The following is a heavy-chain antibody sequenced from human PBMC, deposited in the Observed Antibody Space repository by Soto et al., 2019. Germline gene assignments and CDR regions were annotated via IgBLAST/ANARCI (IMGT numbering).Heavy chain of an antibody. Sequence: VQLVESGGGLVQPGGSLRLSCAASRLTARDANVSWVGKAPGKGLGWVSIIYSGGSTNYADSVKGRFTISRDNSKNTVFLQMNSLRGEDTAVYYCAAYGAGSFYRAFDYWGQGTLVTVSS. CDR2: IYSGGST. CDR3: AAYGAGSFYRAFDY. V-gene: IGHV3-66*01. J-gene: IGHJ4*02. CDR1: RLTARDAN. D-gene: IGHD3-10*01.